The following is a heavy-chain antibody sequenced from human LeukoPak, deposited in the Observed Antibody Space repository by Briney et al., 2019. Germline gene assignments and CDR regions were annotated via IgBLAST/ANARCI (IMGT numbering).Heavy chain of an antibody. D-gene: IGHD5-24*01. CDR1: GGTFSSYA. V-gene: IGHV1-69*04. CDR3: ARSGRDGYNWFDY. Sequence: ASVKVSSKASGGTFSSYAISWVRQAPGQGLEWMGRIIPILGIANYAQKFQGRVTITADKSTSTAYMELSSLRSEDTAVYYCARSGRDGYNWFDYWGQGTLVTVSS. CDR2: IIPILGIA. J-gene: IGHJ4*02.